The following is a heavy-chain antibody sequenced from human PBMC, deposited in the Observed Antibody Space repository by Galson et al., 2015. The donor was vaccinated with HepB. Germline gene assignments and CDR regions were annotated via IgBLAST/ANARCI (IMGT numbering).Heavy chain of an antibody. CDR3: ARGGTGPDY. CDR1: GYTFTSYV. CDR2: ISGYNDHT. V-gene: IGHV1-18*04. Sequence: SVKVSCKASGYTFTSYVISWVRQAPGQGLEWLGRISGYNDHTNYAQNLQNKVTMTTDTSTSTAYLELRRLKSDDTAIYYCARGGTGPDYWGQGTLVTVSS. J-gene: IGHJ4*02. D-gene: IGHD1-1*01.